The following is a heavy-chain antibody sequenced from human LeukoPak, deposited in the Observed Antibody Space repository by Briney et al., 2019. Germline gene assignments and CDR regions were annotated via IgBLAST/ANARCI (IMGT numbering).Heavy chain of an antibody. Sequence: GGSLRLSCAASGFMFSNYWMSWVRQAPGKGLEWVANIKQDGSEKYYVDSVKGRFTISRDNAKNSLYLQMNSLRAEDTAVYYCARDGGCSSTSCNYMDVWGKGTTVTISS. CDR2: IKQDGSEK. V-gene: IGHV3-7*01. D-gene: IGHD2-2*01. CDR1: GFMFSNYW. J-gene: IGHJ6*03. CDR3: ARDGGCSSTSCNYMDV.